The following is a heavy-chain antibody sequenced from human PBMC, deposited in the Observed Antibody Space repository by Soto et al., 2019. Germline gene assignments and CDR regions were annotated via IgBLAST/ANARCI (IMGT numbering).Heavy chain of an antibody. V-gene: IGHV3-23*01. CDR1: GFTFSNFV. J-gene: IGHJ6*03. CDR2: ITDTGGDT. Sequence: EVQLLESGGGLVQPGGSLRLSCAASGFTFSNFVMRWVRQTPGKGLEWVSTITDTGGDTYYTDSVKGRFTISRDNSKNTLYLHMSRLRAEDTALYYCTKASSDRHHMDVW. CDR3: TKASSDRHHMDV.